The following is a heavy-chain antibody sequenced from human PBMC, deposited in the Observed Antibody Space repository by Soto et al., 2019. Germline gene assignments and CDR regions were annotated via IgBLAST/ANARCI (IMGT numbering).Heavy chain of an antibody. Sequence: GGSLRLSCAASGFTFSSYGMHWVRQAPGKGLEWVAVISYDGSNKYYADSVKGRFTIPRDNSKNTLYLQMNSLRAEDTAVYYCAKTLAARRTWLYYYYGMDVWGQGTTVTVSS. D-gene: IGHD6-6*01. CDR3: AKTLAARRTWLYYYYGMDV. J-gene: IGHJ6*02. CDR2: ISYDGSNK. CDR1: GFTFSSYG. V-gene: IGHV3-30*18.